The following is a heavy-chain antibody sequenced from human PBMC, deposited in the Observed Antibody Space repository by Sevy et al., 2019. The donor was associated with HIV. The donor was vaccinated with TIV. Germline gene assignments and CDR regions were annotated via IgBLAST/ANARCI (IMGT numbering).Heavy chain of an antibody. CDR2: ISGGGGNT. V-gene: IGHV3-64*01. J-gene: IGHJ6*02. CDR1: GFTFSTYA. Sequence: GGSLRLSCAASGFTFSTYAMYWVRRAPEKGLEYVSAISGGGGNTYYGTSVKGRFTVSRDNAKNTLYLQMGSLRAEDMAVYFCARKYHDTSGYPRYSMDVWGQGTTVTVSS. D-gene: IGHD3-22*01. CDR3: ARKYHDTSGYPRYSMDV.